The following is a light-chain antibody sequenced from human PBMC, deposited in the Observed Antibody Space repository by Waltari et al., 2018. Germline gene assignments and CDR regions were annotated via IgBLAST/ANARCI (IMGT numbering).Light chain of an antibody. CDR2: GAS. CDR1: QSVSRA. J-gene: IGKJ1*01. Sequence: EIVLTQSPGTLSLSLGERATVSCRASQSVSRALAWYQQKPGKAPRLLIYGASTRATGCPDGCSGSGSGRDCSLTISRLEPDDFAVYYCQHYLRLPVTFGQGTTVEI. V-gene: IGKV3-20*01. CDR3: QHYLRLPVT.